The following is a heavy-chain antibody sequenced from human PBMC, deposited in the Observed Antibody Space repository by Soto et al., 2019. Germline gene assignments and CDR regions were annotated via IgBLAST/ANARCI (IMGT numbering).Heavy chain of an antibody. CDR3: ARHDAPPGNIVVVPAAMWGRISLAWFDP. Sequence: SETLSLTCTVSGGSISSSSYYWGWIRQPPGKGLEWIGSIYYSGSTYYNPSLKSRVTISVDTSKNQFSLKLSSVTAADTAVYYCARHDAPPGNIVVVPAAMWGRISLAWFDPWGQGTLVTVSS. CDR2: IYYSGST. J-gene: IGHJ5*02. V-gene: IGHV4-39*01. D-gene: IGHD2-2*01. CDR1: GGSISSSSYY.